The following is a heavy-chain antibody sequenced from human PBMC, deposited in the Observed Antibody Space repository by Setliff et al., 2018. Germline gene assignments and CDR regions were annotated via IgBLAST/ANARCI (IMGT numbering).Heavy chain of an antibody. CDR3: ARDNTLVGATDY. J-gene: IGHJ4*02. D-gene: IGHD1-26*01. Sequence: SETLSLTCAVSGGSISSGPYYWSWIRQSAGEGLEWIGRLHSSGDTAYNPSLKGRVTISADTSKNHFSLKLTSVTASDTAVYYCARDNTLVGATDYWGRGTLVTVS. V-gene: IGHV4-61*02. CDR1: GGSISSGPYY. CDR2: LHSSGDT.